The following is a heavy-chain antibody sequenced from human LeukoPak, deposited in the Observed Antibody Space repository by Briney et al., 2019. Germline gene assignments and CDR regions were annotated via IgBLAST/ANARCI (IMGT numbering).Heavy chain of an antibody. Sequence: GGSLRLSCAASGFTFSSYAMHWVRQAPGKGLEWVAVISYDGSNKYYADSVKGRFTISRDNSKNTLYLQMNSLRAEDTAVYYCARVGDFWSGYYKTYDYWGQGTLVTVSS. D-gene: IGHD3-3*01. CDR1: GFTFSSYA. V-gene: IGHV3-30-3*01. CDR2: ISYDGSNK. J-gene: IGHJ4*02. CDR3: ARVGDFWSGYYKTYDY.